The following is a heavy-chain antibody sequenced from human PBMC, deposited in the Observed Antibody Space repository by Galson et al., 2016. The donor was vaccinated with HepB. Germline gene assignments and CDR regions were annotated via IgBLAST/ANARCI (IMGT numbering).Heavy chain of an antibody. V-gene: IGHV4-34*01. CDR1: DGYLTSYS. J-gene: IGHJ6*02. Sequence: SETLSLTCVVSDGYLTSYSWSWIRQPPGKGLEWIGEINPSGSTKYQSSLKSRVTISVDTSKSEVSLKVSSVTAADSAVYSCARSTTYYGMDVWGQGTTVTVSS. CDR2: INPSGST. D-gene: IGHD2/OR15-2a*01. CDR3: ARSTTYYGMDV.